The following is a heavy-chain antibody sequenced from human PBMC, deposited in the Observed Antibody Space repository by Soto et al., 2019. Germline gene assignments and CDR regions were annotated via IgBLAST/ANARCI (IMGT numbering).Heavy chain of an antibody. CDR1: GFTFSSYS. CDR2: ISATGGST. Sequence: PGGSLRLSCAASGFTFSSYSMNWVRQAPGKGLEWVSTISATGGSTFYADSVKGRFIISRDNSKNTLYLQMNSLRAEDTAIYYCAKDLSSYYYFDFWGQGTLVTVSS. CDR3: AKDLSSYYYFDF. D-gene: IGHD2-15*01. J-gene: IGHJ4*02. V-gene: IGHV3-23*01.